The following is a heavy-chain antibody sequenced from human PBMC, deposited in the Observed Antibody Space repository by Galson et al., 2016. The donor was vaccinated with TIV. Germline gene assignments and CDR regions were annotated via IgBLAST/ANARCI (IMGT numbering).Heavy chain of an antibody. Sequence: SVKVSCKASGYTFTSYYLYWVRQAPGQGLEWMGLINPSGGGTAYAQKFEGRVTMTRDTSTSTVYMELSSLRSEDTAVYYCARDQDSGAYFDYWGQGTLVTVSS. CDR2: INPSGGGT. J-gene: IGHJ4*02. D-gene: IGHD2-15*01. CDR1: GYTFTSYY. CDR3: ARDQDSGAYFDY. V-gene: IGHV1-46*01.